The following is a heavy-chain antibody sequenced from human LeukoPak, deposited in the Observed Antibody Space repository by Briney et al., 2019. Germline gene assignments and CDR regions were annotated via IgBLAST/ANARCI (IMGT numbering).Heavy chain of an antibody. J-gene: IGHJ6*02. V-gene: IGHV1-8*01. CDR3: ARPFFTAGDYCYYYGMDV. CDR1: GYTFTSYD. CDR2: MNPNSGNT. D-gene: IGHD1-26*01. Sequence: ASVKVSCKASGYTFTSYDINWVRQATGQGLEWMGWMNPNSGNTGYAQKFQGRVTMTRNTSISTAYMELSSLRSEDTAVYYCARPFFTAGDYCYYYGMDVWGQGTTVTVSS.